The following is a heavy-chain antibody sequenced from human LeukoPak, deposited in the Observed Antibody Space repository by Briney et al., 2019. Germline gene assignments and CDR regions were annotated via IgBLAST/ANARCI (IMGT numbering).Heavy chain of an antibody. Sequence: SSETLSLTCAVYGGSFSGYCWSWIRQPPGKGLEWIGEINHSGSTSYNPSLKSRVTISINTSKNQFSLKLSSVTAADTAVFYCARRVWFGESSHWSFDLWGRGTLVTVSS. D-gene: IGHD3-10*01. J-gene: IGHJ2*01. CDR1: GGSFSGYC. CDR2: INHSGST. CDR3: ARRVWFGESSHWSFDL. V-gene: IGHV4-34*01.